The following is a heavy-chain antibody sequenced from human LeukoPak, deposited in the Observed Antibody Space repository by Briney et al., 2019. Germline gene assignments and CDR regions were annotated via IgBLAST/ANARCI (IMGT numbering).Heavy chain of an antibody. D-gene: IGHD5-12*01. Sequence: PGGSLRLSCAASGFTFSSYGMHWVRQAPGKGLEWVAVIWYDGSNKYYADSVKGRFTISRDNSKNTLYLQMNSLRAEDTAVYYCARGHSGYDGTYFDYWGREPWSPSPQ. CDR1: GFTFSSYG. V-gene: IGHV3-33*01. J-gene: IGHJ4*02. CDR3: ARGHSGYDGTYFDY. CDR2: IWYDGSNK.